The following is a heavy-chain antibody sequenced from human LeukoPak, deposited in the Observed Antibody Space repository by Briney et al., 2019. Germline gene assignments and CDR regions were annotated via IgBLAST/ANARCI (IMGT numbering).Heavy chain of an antibody. V-gene: IGHV4-59*01. CDR1: GGSISSYY. D-gene: IGHD3-3*01. CDR2: IYYSGST. J-gene: IGHJ4*02. CDR3: ARVVLEWLPFAYYFDY. Sequence: SETLSLTCAVYGGSISSYYWSWIRQPPGKGLEWIGYIYYSGSTNYNPSLKSRVTISVDTSKNQFSLKLSSVTAADTAVYYCARVVLEWLPFAYYFDYWGQGTLVTVSS.